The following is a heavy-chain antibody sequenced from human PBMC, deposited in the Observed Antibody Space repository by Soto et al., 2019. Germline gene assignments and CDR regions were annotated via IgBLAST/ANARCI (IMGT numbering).Heavy chain of an antibody. D-gene: IGHD1-26*01. V-gene: IGHV4-59*08. CDR1: GGSISSYY. CDR2: IYYSGST. J-gene: IGHJ5*02. Sequence: SETLSLTCTVSGGSISSYYWSWIRQPPGKGLEWIGYIYYSGSTNYNPSLKSRVTISVDTSKNQFSLKLSSVTAADTAVYYCARHDESYHPYNWFDPWGQGTLVTVSS. CDR3: ARHDESYHPYNWFDP.